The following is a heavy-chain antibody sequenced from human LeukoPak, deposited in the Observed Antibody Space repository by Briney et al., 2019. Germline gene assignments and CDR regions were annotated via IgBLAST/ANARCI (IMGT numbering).Heavy chain of an antibody. CDR3: ARMFRSGLDTRVADY. Sequence: PSETLSLTCGVSGGAITNYYWNWIRQAPGKGLEWLGYIYYTGSTTYNPSVKSRITISLDTSKKQISLKWRSVTAADTAVYYCARMFRSGLDTRVADYWGQGTLVTVSS. D-gene: IGHD3-3*01. V-gene: IGHV4-59*01. CDR1: GGAITNYY. CDR2: IYYTGST. J-gene: IGHJ4*02.